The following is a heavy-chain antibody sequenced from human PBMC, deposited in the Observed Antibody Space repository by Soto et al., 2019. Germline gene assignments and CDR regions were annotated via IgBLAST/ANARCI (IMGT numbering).Heavy chain of an antibody. J-gene: IGHJ4*02. CDR3: GGRMGWGSTAYPFDY. Sequence: PSETLSLTCTVSGGSISSYYWSRIRQPPGKGLEWIGYIYFRGTTNCYTSLNSRGTILAETSTNQFSLKMFSVGAAATAVFYCGGRMGWGSTAYPFDYWGQGTMVTVSS. V-gene: IGHV4-59*12. CDR1: GGSISSYY. CDR2: IYFRGTT. D-gene: IGHD2-21*02.